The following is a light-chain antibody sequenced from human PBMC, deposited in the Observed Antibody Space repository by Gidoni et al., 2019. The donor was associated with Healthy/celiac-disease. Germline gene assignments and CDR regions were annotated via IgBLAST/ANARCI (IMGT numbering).Light chain of an antibody. Sequence: IQMTQSPSSLSASVGDRVTITCRASQGISNYLAWYQQKPGKVPKLLIYAASTLQSGVPSRFSGSGSGTDFTLTISSLQPEDVATYYCQKYNSALGWTFGQGTKVEIK. CDR3: QKYNSALGWT. CDR1: QGISNY. CDR2: AAS. V-gene: IGKV1-27*01. J-gene: IGKJ1*01.